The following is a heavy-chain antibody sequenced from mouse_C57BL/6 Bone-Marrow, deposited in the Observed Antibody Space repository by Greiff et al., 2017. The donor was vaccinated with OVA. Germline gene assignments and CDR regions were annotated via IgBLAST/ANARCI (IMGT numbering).Heavy chain of an antibody. J-gene: IGHJ2*01. CDR1: GFTFSDYY. V-gene: IGHV5-16*01. Sequence: EVKLVESEGGLVQPGSSMKLSCTASGFTFSDYYMAWVRQVPEKGLEWVANINYDGSSTYYLDSLKSRFIISRDNAKNILYLQMSSLKSEDTATYYCARESSGPYYFDYWGQGTTLTVSS. CDR2: INYDGSST. CDR3: ARESSGPYYFDY. D-gene: IGHD3-2*02.